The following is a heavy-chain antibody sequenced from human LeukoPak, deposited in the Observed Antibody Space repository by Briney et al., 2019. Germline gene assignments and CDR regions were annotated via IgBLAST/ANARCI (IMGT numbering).Heavy chain of an antibody. Sequence: GGSLRLSCAASGFTFSSYAMSWVRQAPGKGLEWVSAISGSGGSTYYADSVKRRFTISRDNSKNTLYLPMNSLRAEDTAVYYCAKDAQYYYDSSGYGNFDYWGQGTLVTVSS. CDR1: GFTFSSYA. V-gene: IGHV3-23*01. J-gene: IGHJ4*02. CDR2: ISGSGGST. CDR3: AKDAQYYYDSSGYGNFDY. D-gene: IGHD3-22*01.